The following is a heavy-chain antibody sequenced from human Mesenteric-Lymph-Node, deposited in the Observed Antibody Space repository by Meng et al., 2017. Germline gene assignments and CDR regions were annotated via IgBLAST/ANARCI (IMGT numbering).Heavy chain of an antibody. V-gene: IGHV1-2*06. J-gene: IGHJ4*02. CDR1: GYTFTGYY. CDR2: INPNSGGT. D-gene: IGHD4-17*01. Sequence: QVELVQAGAEVKEPGASVKVSCKASGYTFTGYYMHWVRQAPGQGLEWMGRINPNSGGTNYAQKFQGRVTMTRDTSISAAYMELSRLRSDDMAVYYCARASTTTLWDYWGQGTLVTVSS. CDR3: ARASTTTLWDY.